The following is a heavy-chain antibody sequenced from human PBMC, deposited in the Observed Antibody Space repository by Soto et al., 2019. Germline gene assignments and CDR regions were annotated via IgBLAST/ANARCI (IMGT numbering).Heavy chain of an antibody. CDR1: GFTFSSYA. CDR3: AKDIGSYYFDY. Sequence: GESLKISCAASGFTFSSYAMSWVRQAPGKGLEWVSAISGSGGSTYYADSVKGRFTISRDNSKNTLYLQMNSLRAEDTAVYYCAKDIGSYYFDYWGQGTLVTVSS. CDR2: ISGSGGST. J-gene: IGHJ4*02. D-gene: IGHD1-26*01. V-gene: IGHV3-23*01.